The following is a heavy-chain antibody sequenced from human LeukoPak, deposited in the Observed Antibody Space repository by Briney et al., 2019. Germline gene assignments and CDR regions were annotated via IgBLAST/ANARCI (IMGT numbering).Heavy chain of an antibody. Sequence: PGGSLRLSCAASGFTFDDYAMHWVRQAPGKGLEWVSGISWNSGSIGYADSVKGRFTISRDNVKNSLYLQMNSLRAEDMALYYCAKGPYSNYDYYYMDVWGKGTTVTVSS. V-gene: IGHV3-9*03. D-gene: IGHD4-11*01. J-gene: IGHJ6*03. CDR1: GFTFDDYA. CDR2: ISWNSGSI. CDR3: AKGPYSNYDYYYMDV.